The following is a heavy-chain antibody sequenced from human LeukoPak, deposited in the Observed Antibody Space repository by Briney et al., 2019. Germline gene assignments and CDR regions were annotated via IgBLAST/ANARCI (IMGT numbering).Heavy chain of an antibody. CDR3: TRPIRGYYGSGSYYNDLGDYYYMDV. V-gene: IGHV3-73*01. CDR2: IRSKANSYAT. D-gene: IGHD3-10*01. CDR1: GFTFSGSA. J-gene: IGHJ6*03. Sequence: GGSLRLSCAASGFTFSGSAMHWVRQASGKGLEWVGRIRSKANSYATAYAASVKGRFTISRDDSKNTAYLQMNSLKTEDTAVYYCTRPIRGYYGSGSYYNDLGDYYYMDVWGKGTTVTVSS.